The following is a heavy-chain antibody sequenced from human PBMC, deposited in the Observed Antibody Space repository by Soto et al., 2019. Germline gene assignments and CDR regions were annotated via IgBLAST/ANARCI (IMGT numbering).Heavy chain of an antibody. J-gene: IGHJ4*02. D-gene: IGHD3-22*01. V-gene: IGHV3-48*01. Sequence: PGGSLILSCVASGFTFSDYNMNWVRQAPGKGLEWVSFISGRSNTIYYADSVKGRFTISRDNAKNSLYLLMNSLRAEDTAVYYCTREGDGSGFFSDFWGQGILVTVSS. CDR1: GFTFSDYN. CDR2: ISGRSNTI. CDR3: TREGDGSGFFSDF.